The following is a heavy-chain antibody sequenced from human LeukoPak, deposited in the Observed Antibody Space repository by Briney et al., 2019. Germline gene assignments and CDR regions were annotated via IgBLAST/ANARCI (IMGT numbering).Heavy chain of an antibody. CDR1: GFTFSSYG. CDR2: ISYDGTNK. J-gene: IGHJ4*02. Sequence: GGSLRLSCAASGFTFSSYGMHWVRQAPGKGLEWEAVISYDGTNKYYADSVRGRFTISRDNSKNTLYLQMDSLRTEDTAVYYCARVELYASGWYGSIDYWGQGTLVAVSS. V-gene: IGHV3-30*03. CDR3: ARVELYASGWYGSIDY. D-gene: IGHD6-19*01.